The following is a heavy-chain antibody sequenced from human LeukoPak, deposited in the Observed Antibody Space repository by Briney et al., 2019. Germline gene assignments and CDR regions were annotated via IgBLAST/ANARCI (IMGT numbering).Heavy chain of an antibody. CDR3: ARVNALSGAPNFDY. J-gene: IGHJ4*02. Sequence: SETLSLTCTVSGGSISSHYWSWIRQPPGKGLEWIGYIYYSGSTNYNPSLKSRVTISVDTSKNQFSLKLNSVTAADTAVYYCARVNALSGAPNFDYWGQGTLVTVSS. CDR2: IYYSGST. CDR1: GGSISSHY. V-gene: IGHV4-59*11. D-gene: IGHD3-10*01.